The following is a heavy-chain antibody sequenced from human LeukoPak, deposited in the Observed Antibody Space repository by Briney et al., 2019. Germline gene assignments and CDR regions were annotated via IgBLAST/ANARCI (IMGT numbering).Heavy chain of an antibody. CDR3: AKDIQLST. CDR1: GFXFRDAA. J-gene: IGHJ3*01. D-gene: IGHD5-24*01. V-gene: IGHV3-23*01. CDR2: ISSSGNNA. Sequence: GGSLRLSCAVSGFXFRDAAITWVRQAPGKGLEWVSLISSSGNNAYYADSVKGRFTISRDNSKNTLSLQMNSLRVEDTAIYYCAKDIQLSTWGLGTMVTVSS.